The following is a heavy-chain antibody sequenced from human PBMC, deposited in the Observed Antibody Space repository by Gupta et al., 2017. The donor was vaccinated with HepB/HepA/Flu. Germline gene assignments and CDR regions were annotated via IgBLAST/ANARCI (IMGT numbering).Heavy chain of an antibody. D-gene: IGHD1-26*01. CDR1: GFTISDHY. V-gene: IGHV3-72*01. CDR3: TRWRAGAQDY. Sequence: EVQLVESGGNLVQPGGSLRLSCAASGFTISDHYMDWVRQAPGKGLEWGGRTKNKANRYTTEYAASVKGRFTISRDDSKNSLYLQMNSLKTEDTAVYFCTRWRAGAQDYWGQGTLVTVSS. J-gene: IGHJ4*02. CDR2: TKNKANRYTT.